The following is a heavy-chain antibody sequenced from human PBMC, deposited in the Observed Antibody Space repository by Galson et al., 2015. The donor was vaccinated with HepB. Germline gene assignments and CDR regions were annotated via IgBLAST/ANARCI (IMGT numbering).Heavy chain of an antibody. CDR3: AKEGKYTSSWCYFDY. CDR1: GFTFSSYA. Sequence: SLRLSCAASGFTFSSYAMSWVRQAPGKGLEWVSTVSGRGGNTYYADSVKGRFTISRDNSKNMVYLQMNSLRAEDTAVYYCAKEGKYTSSWCYFDYWGRGTLVTVSS. D-gene: IGHD6-13*01. J-gene: IGHJ4*02. V-gene: IGHV3-23*01. CDR2: VSGRGGNT.